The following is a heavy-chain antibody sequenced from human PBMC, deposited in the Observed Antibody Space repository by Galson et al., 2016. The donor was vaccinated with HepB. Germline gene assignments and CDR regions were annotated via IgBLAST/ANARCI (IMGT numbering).Heavy chain of an antibody. D-gene: IGHD5/OR15-5a*01. CDR1: GFSVSRNY. CDR3: ARDIYEGAMDV. V-gene: IGHV3-53*01. J-gene: IGHJ6*03. CDR2: IYSDGRT. Sequence: SLRLSCAASGFSVSRNYMTWVRQAPGKGLEWVSSIYSDGRTYYADSVKGRFTISRDNSKNTLFLQMNGLRADDTAVYYCARDIYEGAMDVWGKRTTVTVSS.